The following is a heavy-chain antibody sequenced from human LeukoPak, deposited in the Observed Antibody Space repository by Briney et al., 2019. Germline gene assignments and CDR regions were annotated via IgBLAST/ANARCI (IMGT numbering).Heavy chain of an antibody. CDR3: ARSILSLETYCSGGSCYGGVDY. V-gene: IGHV3-23*01. CDR1: GFTFSIYA. J-gene: IGHJ4*02. CDR2: IGDTT. Sequence: GGSLRLYCAASGFTFSIYAMSWVRQAPGKGLEWVSAIGDTTYYADSVKGRFTISRDNSKNTLYLQMNSLRAEDTAVYYCARSILSLETYCSGGSCYGGVDYWGQGTLVTVSS. D-gene: IGHD2-15*01.